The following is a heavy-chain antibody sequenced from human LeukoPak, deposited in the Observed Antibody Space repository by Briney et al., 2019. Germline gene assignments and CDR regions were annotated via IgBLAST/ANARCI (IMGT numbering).Heavy chain of an antibody. J-gene: IGHJ4*02. CDR2: IYYSGST. CDR1: GASISSYY. Sequence: SETLSLTCTVSGASISSYYWSWIRQPPGKGLEWIGYIYYSGSTNYNPSLKGRVTMSVDTSKNQFSLKLSSVTAADTAVYYCARESGPFDYWGQGTLVTVSS. CDR3: ARESGPFDY. V-gene: IGHV4-59*12.